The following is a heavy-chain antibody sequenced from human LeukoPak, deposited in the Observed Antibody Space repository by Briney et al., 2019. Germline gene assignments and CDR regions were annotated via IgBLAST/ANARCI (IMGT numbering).Heavy chain of an antibody. J-gene: IGHJ3*02. V-gene: IGHV5-51*01. D-gene: IGHD3-22*01. CDR3: ARQSYYDSSGYSPLSAFDI. CDR2: IYPRDSDT. Sequence: GESLKISCKGSGYSFTSYWIVWVRQMPGKGLEGMGIIYPRDSDTIYSPSYQGQVTVSADKSISTAYLQWSSLKALDTAMYYCARQSYYDSSGYSPLSAFDIWGQGTMVTVSS. CDR1: GYSFTSYW.